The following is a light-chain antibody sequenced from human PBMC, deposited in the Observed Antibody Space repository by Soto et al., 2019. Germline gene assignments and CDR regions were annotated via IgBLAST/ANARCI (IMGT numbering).Light chain of an antibody. CDR3: PRRKT. CDR1: QSVSSY. J-gene: IGKJ1*01. CDR2: DAS. Sequence: DIVLTQSPATLSLSPGERATLSCRASQSVSSYLAWYQQKPGRAPRLLIYDASNNATSIPARFSGSGSWTNFTLTTSSVAPADFEVYFCPRRKTFGQGTKVEI. V-gene: IGKV3-11*01.